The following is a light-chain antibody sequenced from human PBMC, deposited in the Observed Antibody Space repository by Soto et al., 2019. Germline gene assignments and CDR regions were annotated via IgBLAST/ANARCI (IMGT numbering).Light chain of an antibody. CDR3: QQIYSTLWT. CDR1: QSISSY. Sequence: DIQMTQSPSSLSASVGDRVTITCRASQSISSYLNWYQQKPGKAPKLLIYAASSLQSGVPSRFSGSGSGTDFTLTISSLPPEDFATYYCQQIYSTLWTFGQGTKVEIK. J-gene: IGKJ1*01. CDR2: AAS. V-gene: IGKV1-39*01.